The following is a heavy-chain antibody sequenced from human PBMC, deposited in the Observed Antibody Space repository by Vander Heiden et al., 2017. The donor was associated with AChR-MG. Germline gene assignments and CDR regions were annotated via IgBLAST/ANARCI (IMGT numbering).Heavy chain of an antibody. CDR1: GFTFDDYA. CDR2: ITWNSGSI. J-gene: IGHJ3*02. V-gene: IGHV3-9*01. CDR3: VKGYQLLPLDAFDI. Sequence: VQLVESGGGLVQPGRSLRLPCAASGFTFDDYAMHWVRQTPGKGLEWVSGITWNSGSIHYAASVKGRFTISRDNAKNSLFLQMNSLRAEDSALYYCVKGYQLLPLDAFDIWGQGTMVTVSA. D-gene: IGHD2-2*01.